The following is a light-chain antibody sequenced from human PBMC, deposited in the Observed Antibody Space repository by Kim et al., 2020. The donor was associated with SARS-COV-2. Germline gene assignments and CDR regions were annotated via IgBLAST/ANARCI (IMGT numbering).Light chain of an antibody. J-gene: IGKJ2*01. V-gene: IGKV3-20*01. CDR3: QQYSTPAYT. Sequence: LSPGEGATLSCRASQSVTSSYLAWYQQKPGQAPRLLIYGASSRATGIPDRFSGSGSGTDFTLTISRLEPEDFAVYFCQQYSTPAYTFGQGTKLEI. CDR1: QSVTSSY. CDR2: GAS.